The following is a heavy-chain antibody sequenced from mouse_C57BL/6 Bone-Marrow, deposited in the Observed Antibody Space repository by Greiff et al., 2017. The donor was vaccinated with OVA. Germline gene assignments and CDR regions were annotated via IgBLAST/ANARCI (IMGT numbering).Heavy chain of an antibody. D-gene: IGHD1-1*01. CDR1: GFTFSDYG. CDR2: ISSGSSTI. V-gene: IGHV5-17*01. Sequence: DVQLVASWGGLVKPGGSLKLSCAASGFTFSDYGMHWVRQAPEKGLEWVAYISSGSSTIYYADTVKGRFTISRDNAKNTLFLQMTSLRSEDTAMYYCARRGITTVVATNFDYWGQGTTLTVSS. J-gene: IGHJ2*01. CDR3: ARRGITTVVATNFDY.